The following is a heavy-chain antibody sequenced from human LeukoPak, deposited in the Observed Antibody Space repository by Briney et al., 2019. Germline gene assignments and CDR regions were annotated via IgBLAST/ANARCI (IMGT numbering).Heavy chain of an antibody. D-gene: IGHD3-22*01. Sequence: GGSLRLSCAASGFTLDDYAMQWVRQAPGKGLEWVSLISWDGGSTYYADSVKGRFTISRDNSKNSLYLQMNSLRAKDTALYYCAKAGLLESSSGYRVQRGYYYYYMDVWGKGTTVTVSS. V-gene: IGHV3-43D*03. CDR1: GFTLDDYA. CDR3: AKAGLLESSSGYRVQRGYYYYYMDV. J-gene: IGHJ6*03. CDR2: ISWDGGST.